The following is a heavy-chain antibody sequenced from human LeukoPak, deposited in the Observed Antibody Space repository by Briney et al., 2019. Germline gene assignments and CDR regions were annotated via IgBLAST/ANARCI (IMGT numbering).Heavy chain of an antibody. CDR2: INHSGST. V-gene: IGHV4-34*01. Sequence: SETLSLTCAVYGGSFSGYYWSWIRQPPGKGLEWIGEINHSGSTNYNPSLKSRVTISVDTSKNQFSLKLSSVTAADTAVYYCASGGWFDPWGQGTLVTVSS. J-gene: IGHJ5*02. CDR3: ASGGWFDP. CDR1: GGSFSGYY.